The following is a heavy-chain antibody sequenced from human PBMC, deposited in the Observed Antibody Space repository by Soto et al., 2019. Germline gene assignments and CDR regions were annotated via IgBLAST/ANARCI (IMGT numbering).Heavy chain of an antibody. CDR1: GGTFSSYA. V-gene: IGHV1-69*06. CDR3: ARDRGYGGNSLGWFDP. D-gene: IGHD4-17*01. CDR2: IIPIFGTA. Sequence: QVQLVQSGAEVKKPGSSVKVSCKASGGTFSSYAISWVRQAPGQGLEWMGGIIPIFGTANYAQKFQGRVTITADKSTSTAYMELSSLRSEDTAVYYCARDRGYGGNSLGWFDPWGQGTLDTVSS. J-gene: IGHJ5*02.